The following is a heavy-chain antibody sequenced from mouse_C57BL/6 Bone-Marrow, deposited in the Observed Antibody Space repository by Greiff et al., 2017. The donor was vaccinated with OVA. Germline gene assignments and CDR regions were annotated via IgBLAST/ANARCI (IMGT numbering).Heavy chain of an antibody. V-gene: IGHV5-17*01. D-gene: IGHD3-2*02. J-gene: IGHJ2*01. Sequence: EVKLVESGGGLVKPGGSLKLSCAASGFTFSDYGMHWVRQAPEKGLEWVAYISSGSSTIYYANTVKGRFTISRYNAKNTLFLQMTSLRSEDTAMYYWARDSSGYVDFDYWGQGTTLTVSS. CDR3: ARDSSGYVDFDY. CDR1: GFTFSDYG. CDR2: ISSGSSTI.